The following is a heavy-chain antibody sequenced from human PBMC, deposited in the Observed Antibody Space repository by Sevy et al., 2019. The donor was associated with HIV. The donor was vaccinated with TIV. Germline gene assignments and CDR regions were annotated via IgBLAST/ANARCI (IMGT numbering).Heavy chain of an antibody. CDR3: AGFDSSGSYFDY. CDR1: GGSFSRYY. J-gene: IGHJ4*02. D-gene: IGHD3-22*01. Sequence: SETLSLTCAVYGGSFSRYYWIWIRQPPGKGLEWIGEINHSGSTNYNPSLKSRVTISVDTSKNQFSLKLSSVTAADTAVYYCAGFDSSGSYFDYWGQGTLVTVSS. CDR2: INHSGST. V-gene: IGHV4-34*01.